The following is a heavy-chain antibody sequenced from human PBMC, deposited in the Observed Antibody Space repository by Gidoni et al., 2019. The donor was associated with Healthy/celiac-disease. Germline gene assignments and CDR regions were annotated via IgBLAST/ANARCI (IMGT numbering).Heavy chain of an antibody. Sequence: EVQLVESGGGLVKPGGSIRLSCAASGFTFSNDWMSWVRRAPGKGLEWVGRIKSKTDGGTTDYAAPVKGRFTISRDDSKNTLYLQMNSLKTEDTAVYYCTTILRWRYEAGYYFDYWGQGTLVTVSS. V-gene: IGHV3-15*01. CDR2: IKSKTDGGTT. J-gene: IGHJ4*02. D-gene: IGHD1-1*01. CDR3: TTILRWRYEAGYYFDY. CDR1: GFTFSNDW.